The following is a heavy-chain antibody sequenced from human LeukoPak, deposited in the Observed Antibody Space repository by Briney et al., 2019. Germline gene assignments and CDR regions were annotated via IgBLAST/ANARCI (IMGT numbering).Heavy chain of an antibody. J-gene: IGHJ4*02. Sequence: PSETLSLTCAVYGGSFSGYYWSWIRQPPGKGLEWTGEINHSGSTNYNPSLKSRVTISVDTSKNQFSLKLSSVTAADTAVYYCARGGRGPWFGDQGTLVTVSS. D-gene: IGHD3-10*01. CDR3: ARGGRGPWF. V-gene: IGHV4-34*01. CDR2: INHSGST. CDR1: GGSFSGYY.